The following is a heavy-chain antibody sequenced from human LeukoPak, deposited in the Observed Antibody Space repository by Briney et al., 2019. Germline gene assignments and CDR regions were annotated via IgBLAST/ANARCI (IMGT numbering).Heavy chain of an antibody. J-gene: IGHJ6*03. CDR1: GFTFSSYA. CDR2: ISGSGGST. V-gene: IGHV3-23*01. CDR3: AKNGGYSYGYGYYYYMDV. D-gene: IGHD5-18*01. Sequence: PGGSLRLSCAASGFTFSSYAMSWVRQAPGKGLELVSAISGSGGSTYYADSVKGRFTISRDNSKNTLYLQMNSLRAEDTAVYYCAKNGGYSYGYGYYYYMDVWGKGTTVTVSS.